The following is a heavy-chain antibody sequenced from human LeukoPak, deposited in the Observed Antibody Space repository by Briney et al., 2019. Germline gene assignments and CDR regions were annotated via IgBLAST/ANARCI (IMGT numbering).Heavy chain of an antibody. Sequence: PGGSLRLSCAASGFTVSSSYMSRVRQAPGKGLEWVSVIHSGGNTYYADSVKGRFTISRDNSKNTMYLQMNSLRAEDTAVYYCTRDLNSGGSCWGQGTLVIVSS. CDR3: TRDLNSGGSC. CDR1: GFTVSSSY. D-gene: IGHD2-15*01. J-gene: IGHJ4*02. CDR2: IHSGGNT. V-gene: IGHV3-53*01.